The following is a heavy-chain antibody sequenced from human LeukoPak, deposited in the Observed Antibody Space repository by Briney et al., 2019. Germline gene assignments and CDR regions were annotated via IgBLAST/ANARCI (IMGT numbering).Heavy chain of an antibody. D-gene: IGHD3-22*01. CDR3: AKSYYDLAYYFDD. V-gene: IGHV3-23*01. J-gene: IGHJ4*02. CDR1: GFTFSSYA. CDR2: ISGSGDNT. Sequence: GGSLRLSCAPSGFTFSSYAVSWVRQAPGKGLEWVSAISGSGDNTYYADSVKGRFTISRDNSKNTLFLQMHGLRAEDTALYYCAKSYYDLAYYFDDWGQGTLVTVSS.